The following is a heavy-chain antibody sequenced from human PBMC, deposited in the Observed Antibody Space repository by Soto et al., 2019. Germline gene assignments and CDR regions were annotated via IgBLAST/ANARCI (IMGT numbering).Heavy chain of an antibody. CDR2: IYYSGST. V-gene: IGHV4-39*01. J-gene: IGHJ4*02. CDR1: GVSISSSSYY. D-gene: IGHD6-13*01. CDR3: ARPTRGIEEAYFDY. Sequence: SETLSLTCTVSGVSISSSSYYWGWMRQPPGKGLEWIGSIYYSGSTYYNPSLKSRVTISVDTSKNQFSLKLSSVTAADTAVYYCARPTRGIEEAYFDYWGQGTLVTVSS.